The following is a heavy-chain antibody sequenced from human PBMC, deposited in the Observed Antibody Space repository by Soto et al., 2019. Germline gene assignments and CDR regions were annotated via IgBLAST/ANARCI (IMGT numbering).Heavy chain of an antibody. CDR1: GGSFSGYY. Sequence: QVQLQQWGAGLLKPSETLSLTCAVYGGSFSGYYWSWIRQPPGKGLEWIGEINHSGSTNYNPSLKSRVTISVDTSKNQFSLKLSSVTAADTAVYYCARVNYDFWSGYYHLGNWFDPWGQGTLVTVSS. CDR2: INHSGST. J-gene: IGHJ5*02. D-gene: IGHD3-3*01. CDR3: ARVNYDFWSGYYHLGNWFDP. V-gene: IGHV4-34*01.